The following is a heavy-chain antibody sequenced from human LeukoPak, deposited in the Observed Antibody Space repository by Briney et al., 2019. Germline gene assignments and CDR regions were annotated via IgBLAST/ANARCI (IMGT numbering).Heavy chain of an antibody. J-gene: IGHJ4*02. Sequence: PGGSLRLSCAASGLTLSNYCMTWVRQGPGKGLEWVATIKRDGVETYYGDSVRGRFTISRDNAENSVYLRMNNLRDEDTAVYYCTRGGRNTSYYWYYWGQGTLVTVSS. CDR1: GLTLSNYC. V-gene: IGHV3-7*01. D-gene: IGHD1-26*01. CDR2: IKRDGVET. CDR3: TRGGRNTSYYWYY.